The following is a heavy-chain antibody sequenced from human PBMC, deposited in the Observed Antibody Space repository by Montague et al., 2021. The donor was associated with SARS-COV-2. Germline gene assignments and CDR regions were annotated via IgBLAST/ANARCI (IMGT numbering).Heavy chain of an antibody. V-gene: IGHV4-34*01. CDR1: SGSFNDFY. Sequence: TLSLTCAVYSGSFNDFYWTWIRQSPGKGLEWIGGIDERGSTNYSPSLKSRVTMSIDKSANQFSLKLASLTAADTAIYFCARDVRTSTWSIRGYGGNYYFDSWGQGTLVAVSS. CDR2: IDERGST. J-gene: IGHJ4*02. D-gene: IGHD4-23*01. CDR3: ARDVRTSTWSIRGYGGNYYFDS.